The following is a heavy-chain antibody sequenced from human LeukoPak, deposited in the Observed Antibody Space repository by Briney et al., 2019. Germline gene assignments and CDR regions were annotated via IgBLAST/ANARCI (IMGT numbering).Heavy chain of an antibody. CDR1: GFTFSSYG. Sequence: PGGSLRLSCAASGFTFSSYGMHWVRQAPGKGLEWVAVISYDGSNKYYADSVKGRFTISRDNAKNSLYLQMNSLRAEDTAVYYCARDREAVADYYYYYGMDVWGQGTTVTVSS. V-gene: IGHV3-30*03. CDR3: ARDREAVADYYYYYGMDV. CDR2: ISYDGSNK. D-gene: IGHD6-19*01. J-gene: IGHJ6*02.